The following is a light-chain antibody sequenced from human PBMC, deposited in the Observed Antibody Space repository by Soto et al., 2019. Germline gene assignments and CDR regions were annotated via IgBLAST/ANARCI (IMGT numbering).Light chain of an antibody. CDR3: QQRSSWPPIT. Sequence: MTQSPATLSVSPGERPTLSCSASQYISSDLAWYQHKTGQAPRLLLYDASDRATGIPARFSGSGSGTDLTLTISDLETEDFATYYCQQRSSWPPITFGQGTRLEI. V-gene: IGKV3-11*01. CDR2: DAS. CDR1: QYISSD. J-gene: IGKJ5*01.